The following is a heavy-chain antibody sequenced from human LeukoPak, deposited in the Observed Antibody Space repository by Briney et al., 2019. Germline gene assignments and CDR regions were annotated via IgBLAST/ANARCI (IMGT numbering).Heavy chain of an antibody. D-gene: IGHD5-18*01. Sequence: GGSLRLSCAASGFTFSSYAMSWVRQAPGKGLEWVSAISGSGGSTYYADSVKGRFTISRDNSKNSLYLQMNSLRAEDTAVYYCARETDSYDAFDIWGQGTMVTVSS. V-gene: IGHV3-23*01. J-gene: IGHJ3*02. CDR3: ARETDSYDAFDI. CDR2: ISGSGGST. CDR1: GFTFSSYA.